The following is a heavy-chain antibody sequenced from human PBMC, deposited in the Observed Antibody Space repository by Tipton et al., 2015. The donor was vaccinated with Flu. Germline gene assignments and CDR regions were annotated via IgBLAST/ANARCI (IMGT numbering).Heavy chain of an antibody. CDR2: IYPGDSDT. J-gene: IGHJ4*02. CDR3: AGTRTAAVGASFDY. D-gene: IGHD6-25*01. Sequence: QLVQSGAEVKKAGESLKISCKGSGYSFSIYWIGWVRQMPGKGLEWMGIIYPGDSDTRYSPSFQGQVTISADKAISTAYLQWNSLKASDTATYYCAGTRTAAVGASFDYWGQGALVTVSS. CDR1: GYSFSIYW. V-gene: IGHV5-51*01.